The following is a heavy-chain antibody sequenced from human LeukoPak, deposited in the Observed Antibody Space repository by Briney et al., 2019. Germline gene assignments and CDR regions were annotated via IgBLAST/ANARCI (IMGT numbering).Heavy chain of an antibody. Sequence: GGSLRLSCAASGFTLSDHYMDWVRQAPGKGLEWVGRTRNKANSYTTEYAASVKGRFTISRDDSRNALYLHMNSLETEDTAVYYCARALYSSAWLLFHLWGRGTLVTVSS. CDR2: TRNKANSYTT. V-gene: IGHV3-72*01. CDR3: ARALYSSAWLLFHL. J-gene: IGHJ2*01. CDR1: GFTLSDHY. D-gene: IGHD6-19*01.